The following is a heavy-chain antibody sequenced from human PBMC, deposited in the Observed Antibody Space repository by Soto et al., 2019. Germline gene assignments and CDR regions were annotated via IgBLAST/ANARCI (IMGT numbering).Heavy chain of an antibody. J-gene: IGHJ4*02. Sequence: QVQLVESGGGVVQPGRSLRLSCGASGFTFSSYAMHWVRQAPGKGLEWVAVISYDGSNKYYADSVKGRFTISRDNSKNTLYLQMNSLRAEDTAVYYCARPPSGGSSSSLDYWGQGTLVTVSS. CDR1: GFTFSSYA. CDR3: ARPPSGGSSSSLDY. V-gene: IGHV3-30-3*01. CDR2: ISYDGSNK. D-gene: IGHD6-6*01.